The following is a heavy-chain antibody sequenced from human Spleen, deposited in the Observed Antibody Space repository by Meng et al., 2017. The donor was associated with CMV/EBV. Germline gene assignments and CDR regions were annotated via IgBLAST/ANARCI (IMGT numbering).Heavy chain of an antibody. CDR1: GFTFSSYG. V-gene: IGHV3-30*02. J-gene: IGHJ3*02. CDR3: ARGITIFGVAKERDAFDI. D-gene: IGHD3-3*01. CDR2: IRYDGSNK. Sequence: GESLKISCAASGFTFSSYGMHWVRQSPGKGLEWVAFIRYDGSNKYYADSVKGRFTISRDNSKNTLYLQMNSLRAEDTAIYYCARGITIFGVAKERDAFDIWGQGTMVTVSS.